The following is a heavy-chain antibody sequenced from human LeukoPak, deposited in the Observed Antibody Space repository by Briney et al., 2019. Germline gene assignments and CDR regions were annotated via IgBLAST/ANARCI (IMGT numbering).Heavy chain of an antibody. CDR2: ISYDGSNK. V-gene: IGHV3-30-3*01. J-gene: IGHJ4*02. Sequence: GGSLRLSCAASGFTFSSYAMHWVRQAPGKGLEWVAVISYDGSNKYYADSVKGRFTISRDNSKNTLYLQMNSLRAEDTAVYYCASLGLLGYWGQGTLVTVSS. CDR3: ASLGLLGY. D-gene: IGHD1-7*01. CDR1: GFTFSSYA.